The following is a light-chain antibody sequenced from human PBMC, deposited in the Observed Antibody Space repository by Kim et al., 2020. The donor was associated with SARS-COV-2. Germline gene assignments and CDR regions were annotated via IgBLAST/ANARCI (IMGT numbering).Light chain of an antibody. CDR3: QQYNNWSYT. CDR2: GAS. J-gene: IGKJ2*01. V-gene: IGKV3-15*01. Sequence: SVSPGERATLSGRASQSVSSNLAWYQQKPGQAPRLLIYGASTRATVIPARFSGGGSGTEFTLTISSLQCEDFAVYYCQQYNNWSYTFGQGTKLEI. CDR1: QSVSSN.